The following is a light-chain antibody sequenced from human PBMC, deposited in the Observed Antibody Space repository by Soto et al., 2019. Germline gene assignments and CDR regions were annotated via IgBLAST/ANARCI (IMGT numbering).Light chain of an antibody. CDR2: GAS. Sequence: EIVLTQSPGTLSLSPGERATLSCRASQSVSSSYLAWYQQKPGQAPRLLIYGASSMATGIPERFSGSGSGTDFTLTISRLVTEDFAVYYCQQYGSSPFGQGTRLESK. J-gene: IGKJ5*01. V-gene: IGKV3-20*01. CDR1: QSVSSSY. CDR3: QQYGSSP.